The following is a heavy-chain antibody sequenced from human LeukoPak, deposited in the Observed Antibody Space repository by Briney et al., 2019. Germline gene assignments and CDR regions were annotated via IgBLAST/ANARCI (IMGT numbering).Heavy chain of an antibody. CDR3: AGILRYFDWFDP. J-gene: IGHJ5*02. Sequence: GGSLRLSCAASGFTFSSYEMNWVRQAPGKGLEWVSYISSSGSTIYYADSVKGRFTISRDNAKNSLYLQMNSLRAEDAAVYYCAGILRYFDWFDPWGQGTLVTVSS. CDR2: ISSSGSTI. CDR1: GFTFSSYE. D-gene: IGHD3-9*01. V-gene: IGHV3-48*03.